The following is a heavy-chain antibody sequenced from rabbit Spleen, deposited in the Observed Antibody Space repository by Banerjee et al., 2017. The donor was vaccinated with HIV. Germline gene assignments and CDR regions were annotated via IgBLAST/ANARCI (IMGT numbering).Heavy chain of an antibody. Sequence: QSLEESGGDLVKPGASLTLTCTASGFSFSSSYYMCWVRQAPGKGLEWIACIDTGSRDFTYYASWAKGRFTISKTSSTTVTLQVTSLTAADTATYFCARDTASSFSSYGMDLWGPGTLVTVS. J-gene: IGHJ6*01. V-gene: IGHV1S40*01. CDR1: GFSFSSSYY. CDR3: ARDTASSFSSYGMDL. D-gene: IGHD8-1*01. CDR2: IDTGSRDFT.